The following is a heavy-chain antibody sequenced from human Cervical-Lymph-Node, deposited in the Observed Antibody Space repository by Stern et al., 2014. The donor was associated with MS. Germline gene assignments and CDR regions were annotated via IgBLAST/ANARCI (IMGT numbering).Heavy chain of an antibody. V-gene: IGHV1-69*01. CDR2: IIPMYGTA. Sequence: VQLVESEAEMKKPGSSVKVSCKASGGSFSSYAVNWVRQAPGQRPEWMGGIIPMYGTANYAQEFQGRLTLIADESTSTAYMELISLTSEDTAMYYCAREATAHSGTFDFWGQGTLVTVSS. D-gene: IGHD1-14*01. CDR1: GGSFSSYA. CDR3: AREATAHSGTFDF. J-gene: IGHJ4*02.